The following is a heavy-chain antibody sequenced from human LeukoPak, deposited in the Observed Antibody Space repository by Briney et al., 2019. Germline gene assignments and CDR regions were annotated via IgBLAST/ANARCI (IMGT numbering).Heavy chain of an antibody. D-gene: IGHD6-19*01. J-gene: IGHJ4*02. CDR1: GGSISSYY. CDR2: IYYSGST. V-gene: IGHV4-59*12. Sequence: PSETLSLTCTVSGGSISSYYWSWIRQPPGKGLEWIGYIYYSGSTNYNPSLKSRVTISVDTSKNQFSQKLSSVTAADTAVYYCAREGQWLAFDYWGQGTQVTVSS. CDR3: AREGQWLAFDY.